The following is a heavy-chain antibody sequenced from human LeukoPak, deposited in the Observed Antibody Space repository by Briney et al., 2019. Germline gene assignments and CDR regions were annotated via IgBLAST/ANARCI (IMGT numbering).Heavy chain of an antibody. D-gene: IGHD1-26*01. J-gene: IGHJ5*01. CDR3: ATEKDLLLDS. V-gene: IGHV1-24*01. Sequence: GASVKVSCKVSGYSLSELSTHWVRKAPGQGLEWMGGFDPGDGETIYAQKFQGRVTMTEDTSTDTAYLELSSLRSEDTAVYFCATEKDLLLDSWGQGTPVPVSS. CDR1: GYSLSELS. CDR2: FDPGDGET.